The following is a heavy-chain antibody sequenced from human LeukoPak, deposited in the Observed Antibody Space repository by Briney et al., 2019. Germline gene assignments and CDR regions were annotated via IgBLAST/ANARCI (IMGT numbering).Heavy chain of an antibody. CDR3: ARDPLFSYASGDASLLPYYYGMDV. CDR2: ISGYNGKT. Sequence: GASVKVSCKASGYKFTSYGISWVRQAPGQGLEWMGWISGYNGKTNYAQKFQGRVTMTMDTSASTAYMELRSLRSDDTAVYYCARDPLFSYASGDASLLPYYYGMDVWGKGTTVTVS. V-gene: IGHV1-18*04. J-gene: IGHJ6*04. CDR1: GYKFTSYG. D-gene: IGHD3-10*01.